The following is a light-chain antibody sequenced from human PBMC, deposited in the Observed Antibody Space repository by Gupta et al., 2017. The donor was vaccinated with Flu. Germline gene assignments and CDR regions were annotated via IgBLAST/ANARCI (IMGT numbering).Light chain of an antibody. CDR3: QVWHISSDHLRV. Sequence: SYVLTQPPSVSVAPGQTDKITCGGDNIGRTSVHWYQQKPGQAPVVVVYDDSDRPSGIPERFSGSNSWNTATLTISTVEAGDEAEYYCQVWHISSDHLRVFGGGTKLTVL. V-gene: IGLV3-21*02. J-gene: IGLJ2*01. CDR1: NIGRTS. CDR2: DDS.